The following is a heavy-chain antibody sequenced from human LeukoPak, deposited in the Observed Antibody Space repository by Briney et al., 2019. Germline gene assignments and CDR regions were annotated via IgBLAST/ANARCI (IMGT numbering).Heavy chain of an antibody. V-gene: IGHV1-2*02. J-gene: IGHJ4*02. CDR2: INPNSGGT. CDR1: GYTFTGYY. Sequence: GASVKVSCKASGYTFTGYYMHWVRQAPGQGLEWMGWINPNSGGTNYAQKFQGKVTMTRDTSISTAYMELSSLRSEDTAVYYCAGGEVDYDSSGYYYIGDYWGQGTLVTVSS. CDR3: AGGEVDYDSSGYYYIGDY. D-gene: IGHD3-22*01.